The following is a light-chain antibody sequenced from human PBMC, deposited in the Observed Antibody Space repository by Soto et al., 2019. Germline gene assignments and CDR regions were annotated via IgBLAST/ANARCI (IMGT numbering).Light chain of an antibody. CDR3: QQTYSAPLT. V-gene: IGKV1-39*01. Sequence: DIQMTQSPFSLPASVGDRVNITCRASQSISNYLNWYQHKPGRAPSLLIHGASSLQGGVPSRFSGSGSGTDGTLTISSLHPEDFTTYSFQQTYSAPLTFGGGTRVEF. CDR1: QSISNY. J-gene: IGKJ4*01. CDR2: GAS.